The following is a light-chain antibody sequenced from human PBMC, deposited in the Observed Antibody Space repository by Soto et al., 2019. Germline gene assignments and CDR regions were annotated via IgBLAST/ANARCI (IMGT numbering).Light chain of an antibody. J-gene: IGLJ1*01. CDR2: GNS. V-gene: IGLV1-40*01. CDR1: SSNIGAGYD. Sequence: QSALTQPPSVSGAPGQRVTISCTGSSSNIGAGYDVHWYQQLPGTAPKLLIYGNSNRPSGVPDRFSGSKSGTSASLAITGLQAEDEADYYCPSYDSSLSAYVFGTGTKLTVL. CDR3: PSYDSSLSAYV.